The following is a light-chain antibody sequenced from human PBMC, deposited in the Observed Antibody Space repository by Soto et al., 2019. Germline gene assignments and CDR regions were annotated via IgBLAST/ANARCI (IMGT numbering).Light chain of an antibody. Sequence: DIVVTQSPLTLPVTPGETASISCRSSQSLLHSNGYNYLDWYLQKPGQSPQLLIYLGSNRASGVPDRFSGSGSGTDFTLKISRVEAEDVGLYYCMQALQAPLTFGQGTKGGYQ. CDR2: LGS. CDR3: MQALQAPLT. J-gene: IGKJ1*01. CDR1: QSLLHSNGYNY. V-gene: IGKV2-28*01.